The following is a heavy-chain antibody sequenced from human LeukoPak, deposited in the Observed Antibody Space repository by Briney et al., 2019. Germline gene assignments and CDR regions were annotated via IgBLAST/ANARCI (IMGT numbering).Heavy chain of an antibody. J-gene: IGHJ6*02. CDR1: GYTFTSYG. CDR2: IIPIFGTA. Sequence: SVNVSCKATGYTFTSYGFSWVRQAPGQGLEWMGGIIPIFGTANYAQKFQGRVTITADESTSTAYMELSSLRSEDTAVYYCARDPSGYDYYYGMDVWGQGTTVTVSS. CDR3: ARDPSGYDYYYGMDV. V-gene: IGHV1-69*13. D-gene: IGHD5-12*01.